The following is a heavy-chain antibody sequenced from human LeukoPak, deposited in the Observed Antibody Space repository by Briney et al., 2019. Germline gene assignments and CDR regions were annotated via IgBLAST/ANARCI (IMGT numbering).Heavy chain of an antibody. J-gene: IGHJ4*02. CDR1: GGSFSGYY. CDR3: ARVRITMIVVARIYYFDY. CDR2: INHSGST. Sequence: PETLSLTCAVYGGSFSGYYWSWIRQPPGKGLEWIGEINHSGSTNYNPSLKSRVTISVDTSKNQFSLKLSSVTAADTAVYYCARVRITMIVVARIYYFDYWGQGTLVTVSS. V-gene: IGHV4-34*01. D-gene: IGHD3-22*01.